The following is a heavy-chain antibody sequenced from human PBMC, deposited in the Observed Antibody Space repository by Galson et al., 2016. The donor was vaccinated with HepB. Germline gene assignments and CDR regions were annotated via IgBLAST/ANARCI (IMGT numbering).Heavy chain of an antibody. V-gene: IGHV3-33*01. CDR3: VREEGCNSFQSGGLDS. CDR1: GFRFSTYF. Sequence: SLRLSCAASGFRFSTYFMHWVRQAPGKGLEWVAIAWNDGNQKYYGDSVKGRFTISRDNSKNTLYVQMNSLRGVDTAVYYGVREEGCNSFQSGGLDSWGRGTLVTVSS. CDR2: AWNDGNQK. D-gene: IGHD4-23*01. J-gene: IGHJ5*01.